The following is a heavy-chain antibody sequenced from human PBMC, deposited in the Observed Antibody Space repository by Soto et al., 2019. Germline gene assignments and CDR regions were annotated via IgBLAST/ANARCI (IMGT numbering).Heavy chain of an antibody. CDR1: GYTFSSYD. V-gene: IGHV1-8*01. J-gene: IGHJ6*02. D-gene: IGHD4-17*01. Sequence: QVQLVQSGAEVKKPGASVKVSCKASGYTFSSYDINWVRQATGHGLEWMGWMNPKSGHTGSAQKFQGRVTMTRDTSISTAYMELSSLRSEDTAIYYCARTDGDLDVWGQGTTVTVSS. CDR3: ARTDGDLDV. CDR2: MNPKSGHT.